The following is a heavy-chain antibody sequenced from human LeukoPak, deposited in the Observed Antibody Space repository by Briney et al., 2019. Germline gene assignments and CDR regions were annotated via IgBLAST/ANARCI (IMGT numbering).Heavy chain of an antibody. CDR3: TRGRYQFLGPNDH. J-gene: IGHJ4*02. CDR2: ITMDSVR. Sequence: GGSLRLSCAASGFTFSSYSMNWVRQAPGKGLEWISYITMDSVRFYADSVKGRFTISRDNDKNSVYLQINSLRDDDTAVYYCTRGRYQFLGPNDHWGQGSLVTVSS. D-gene: IGHD2-2*01. V-gene: IGHV3-48*02. CDR1: GFTFSSYS.